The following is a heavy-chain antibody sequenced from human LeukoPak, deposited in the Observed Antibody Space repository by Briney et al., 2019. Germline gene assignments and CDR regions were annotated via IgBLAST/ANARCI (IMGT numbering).Heavy chain of an antibody. CDR1: GGTFSSYA. D-gene: IGHD3-22*01. V-gene: IGHV1-69*04. J-gene: IGHJ5*02. CDR3: ARDHNYYDSSGYYYVHNWFDP. CDR2: IIPILGIA. Sequence: ASVKVSCKASGGTFSSYAISWVRQAPGQGLEWTGRIIPILGIANYAQKFQGRVTITADKSTSTVYMELSSLRSEDTAVYYCARDHNYYDSSGYYYVHNWFDPWGQGTLVTVSS.